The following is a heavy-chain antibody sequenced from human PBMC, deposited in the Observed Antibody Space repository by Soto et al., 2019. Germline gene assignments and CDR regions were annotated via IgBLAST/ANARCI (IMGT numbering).Heavy chain of an antibody. CDR3: VSLQTSGWPGVH. CDR1: GYSFSGYY. Sequence: ASVKVSCKASGYSFSGYYIQWVRQAPGQGPEWLGWIYPNTETTDSSKKFQGRVTMTSDMSTRTVYMELRGLRSDDTAVYYCVSLQTSGWPGVHWGQGTLVTVSS. V-gene: IGHV1-2*02. J-gene: IGHJ4*02. D-gene: IGHD6-25*01. CDR2: IYPNTETT.